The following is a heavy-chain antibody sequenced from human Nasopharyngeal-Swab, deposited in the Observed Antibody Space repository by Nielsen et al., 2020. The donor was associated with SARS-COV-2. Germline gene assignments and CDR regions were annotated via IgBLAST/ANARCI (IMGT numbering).Heavy chain of an antibody. CDR1: GYTFTSYW. J-gene: IGHJ4*02. V-gene: IGHV5-10-1*01. D-gene: IGHD3-16*01. CDR2: IAPSDSTT. Sequence: GESLKISCKGSGYTFTSYWINWARQMPGRGLEWMGRIAPSDSTTAYNPSFQGHVTISVDKSISTAFLQWNSLKASDSAMYYCAGHSDVMGSVYWGQGTPVTVTS. CDR3: AGHSDVMGSVY.